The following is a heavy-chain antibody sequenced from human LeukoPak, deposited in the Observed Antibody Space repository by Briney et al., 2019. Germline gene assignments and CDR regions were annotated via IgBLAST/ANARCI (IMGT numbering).Heavy chain of an antibody. J-gene: IGHJ4*02. CDR3: ARTMPLCSYGLENYFDY. Sequence: SETLSLTCTVSGGSISSYYWSWIRQPAGKGLEWIGRIYTSGSTNYNPSLKSRVTMSVDTSKNQFSLKLSSVTAADTAVYYCARTMPLCSYGLENYFDYWGQGTLVTVSS. CDR1: GGSISSYY. CDR2: IYTSGST. D-gene: IGHD5-18*01. V-gene: IGHV4-4*07.